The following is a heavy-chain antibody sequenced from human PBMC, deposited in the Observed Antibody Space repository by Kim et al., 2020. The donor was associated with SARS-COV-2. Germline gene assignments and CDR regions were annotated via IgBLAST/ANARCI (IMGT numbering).Heavy chain of an antibody. CDR1: GFTFSSYG. CDR2: ICYDGSNT. Sequence: GGSLRLSCAASGFTFSSYGMHWVRQAPGKGLEWVAAICYDGSNTYYADSVKGRFTISRDNSKNTLYLQMNSLRAEDTAVYYCARVEVLRYFDWYPGGSYGIYGWGAGTTVTVSP. D-gene: IGHD3-9*01. J-gene: IGHJ6*04. V-gene: IGHV3-33*01. CDR3: ARVEVLRYFDWYPGGSYGIYG.